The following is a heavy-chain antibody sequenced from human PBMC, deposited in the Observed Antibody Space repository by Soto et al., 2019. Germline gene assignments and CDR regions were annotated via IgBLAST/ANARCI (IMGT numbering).Heavy chain of an antibody. V-gene: IGHV1-8*01. J-gene: IGHJ4*02. D-gene: IGHD1-26*01. CDR3: ARGVTAGVDY. CDR2: MQPSSGRT. Sequence: QVQLVQSGAEVREPGASVKVSCKASGYSFTSLDINWVRQTTGQGLEWMGWMQPSSGRTGYAQKFQGRVTMTRDTSINTAYMELSSLTSDDTAFYYCARGVTAGVDYWGQGILVTVSS. CDR1: GYSFTSLD.